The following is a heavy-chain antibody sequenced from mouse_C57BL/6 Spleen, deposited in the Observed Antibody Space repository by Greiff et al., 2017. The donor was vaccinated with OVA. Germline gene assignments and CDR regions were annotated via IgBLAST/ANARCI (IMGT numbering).Heavy chain of an antibody. CDR3: AREYYGSSYAYFDY. Sequence: EVKLVESGGGLVKPGGSLKLSCAASGFTFSSSAMSWVRQTPDKRLEWVATISDGGSYTYYPDNVKGRFTISRDNAKNNLYLQMSHLKSEDTAMYYCAREYYGSSYAYFDYWGQGTTLTVSS. J-gene: IGHJ2*01. D-gene: IGHD1-1*01. CDR1: GFTFSSSA. CDR2: ISDGGSYT. V-gene: IGHV5-4*01.